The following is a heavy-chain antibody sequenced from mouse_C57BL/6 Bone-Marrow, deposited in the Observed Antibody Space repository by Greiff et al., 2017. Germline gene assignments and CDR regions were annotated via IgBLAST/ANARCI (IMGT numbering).Heavy chain of an antibody. CDR3: TRWYYYGSSP. CDR2: IDPETGGT. Sequence: VKLMESGAELVRPGASVTLSCKASGYTFTDYEMHWVKQTPVHGLEWIGAIDPETGGTAYNQKFKGKAILTADKSSSTAYMELRSLTSEDSAVYYCTRWYYYGSSPWGQGTLVTVSA. D-gene: IGHD1-1*01. CDR1: GYTFTDYE. V-gene: IGHV1-15*01. J-gene: IGHJ3*01.